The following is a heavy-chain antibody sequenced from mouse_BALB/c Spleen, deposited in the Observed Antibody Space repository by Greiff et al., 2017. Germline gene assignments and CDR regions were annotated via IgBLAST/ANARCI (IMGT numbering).Heavy chain of an antibody. CDR2: ISNGGGST. V-gene: IGHV5-12-2*01. CDR3: ARQLGHGFDY. J-gene: IGHJ4*01. Sequence: EVMLVESGGGLVQPGGSLKLSCAASGFTFSSYTMSWVRQTPEKRLEWVAYISNGGGSTYYPDTVKGRFTISRDNAKNTLYLQMSSLKSEDTAMYYCARQLGHGFDYWGQGTSVTVSA. D-gene: IGHD4-1*01. CDR1: GFTFSSYT.